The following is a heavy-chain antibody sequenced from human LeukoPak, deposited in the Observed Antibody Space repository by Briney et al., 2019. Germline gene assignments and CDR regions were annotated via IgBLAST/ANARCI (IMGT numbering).Heavy chain of an antibody. V-gene: IGHV3-23*01. CDR2: ISGSGTTK. CDR3: ARDPNGDYVGAFDI. J-gene: IGHJ3*02. D-gene: IGHD4-17*01. CDR1: EFTFGSYA. Sequence: PGGSLRLSCAASEFTFGSYAMTWVRQAPGKGLEWVSGISGSGTTKYYAESVKGRFTISRDNSKNTVYLQMSSLRAEDTAVYYCARDPNGDYVGAFDILGQGTMVTVSS.